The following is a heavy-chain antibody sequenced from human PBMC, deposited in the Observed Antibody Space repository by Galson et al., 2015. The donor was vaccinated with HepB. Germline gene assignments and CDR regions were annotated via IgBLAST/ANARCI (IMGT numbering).Heavy chain of an antibody. D-gene: IGHD6-13*01. CDR1: GFIFSDHY. Sequence: SLRLSCAASGFIFSDHYMDWVRQAPGKGLEWVGRIRDKPNNYTTQYAASVKGRFTISRDDSENSLYLQMSSLKIEDTAVYYCATGQLSHSAFDYWGQGSLVTDSS. V-gene: IGHV3-72*01. CDR2: IRDKPNNYTT. J-gene: IGHJ4*02. CDR3: ATGQLSHSAFDY.